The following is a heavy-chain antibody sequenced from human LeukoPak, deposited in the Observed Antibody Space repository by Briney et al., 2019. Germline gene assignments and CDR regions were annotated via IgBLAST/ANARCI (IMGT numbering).Heavy chain of an antibody. CDR3: AKDSLELGAGLDY. J-gene: IGHJ4*02. V-gene: IGHV3-21*01. Sequence: PGGSLRLSCAASGFTFSVYNMNWVRQAPGKGLEWVSSITTGSASIYYADSVKGRFTISRDNSKNTLYLQMNSLRAEDTAVYYCAKDSLELGAGLDYWGQGTLVAVSS. CDR2: ITTGSASI. CDR1: GFTFSVYN. D-gene: IGHD1-7*01.